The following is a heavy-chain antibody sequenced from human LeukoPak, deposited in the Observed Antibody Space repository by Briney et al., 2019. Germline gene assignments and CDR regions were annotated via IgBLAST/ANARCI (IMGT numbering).Heavy chain of an antibody. CDR3: ARDGLRSMIVVVITHFDY. CDR2: ISSSSYI. V-gene: IGHV3-21*01. CDR1: GFTFSSYS. Sequence: PGGSLRLSCAASGFTFSSYSMNWVRPAPGKGLEWVSSISSSSYIYYADSVKGRFTISRDNAKNSLYLQMNSLRAEDTAVYYCARDGLRSMIVVVITHFDYWGQGTLVTVSS. D-gene: IGHD3-22*01. J-gene: IGHJ4*02.